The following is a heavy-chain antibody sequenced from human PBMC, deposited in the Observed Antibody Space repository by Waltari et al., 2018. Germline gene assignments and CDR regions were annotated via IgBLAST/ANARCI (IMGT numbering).Heavy chain of an antibody. V-gene: IGHV4-38-2*01. J-gene: IGHJ4*02. D-gene: IGHD3-22*01. CDR2: IYHSGST. CDR3: ARGDYYDSSGYYYSHYFDY. Sequence: QVQLQESGPGLVKPSETLSLTCAVSGYSISSGYYWGWIRQPPGKGLEWIGSIYHSGSTYSNPSLKSRVTISVDTSKNQFSLKLSSVTAADTAVYYCARGDYYDSSGYYYSHYFDYWGQGTLVTVSS. CDR1: GYSISSGYY.